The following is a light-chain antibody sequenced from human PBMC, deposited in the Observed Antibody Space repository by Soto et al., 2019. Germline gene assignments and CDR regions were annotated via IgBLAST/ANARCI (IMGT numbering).Light chain of an antibody. Sequence: QSVLTQPPSASGTPGQRVTISCSEARYNIGSRTLYWYQQLPGTAPSLLIYRDNQRPSGVPDRFSGSKSVTSASLAISGLQAEDEADYYCAAWDGSLNGWVFGGGTKLTVL. CDR3: AAWDGSLNGWV. CDR1: RYNIGSRT. CDR2: RDN. V-gene: IGLV1-44*01. J-gene: IGLJ3*02.